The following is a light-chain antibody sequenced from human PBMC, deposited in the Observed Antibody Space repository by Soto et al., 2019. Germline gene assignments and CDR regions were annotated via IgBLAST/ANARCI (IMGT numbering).Light chain of an antibody. CDR1: QSVSSN. CDR2: DAS. CDR3: QQYNTSPLT. V-gene: IGKV3-15*01. J-gene: IGKJ3*01. Sequence: ETVMTQSPATLSVSPGERPTLSCRASQSVSSNLAWYQQKPGQAPRLLIYDASTRATGIPARFSGSGSGTDFTLTISSLQSEDFAFYYCQQYNTSPLTFGPGTKVDIK.